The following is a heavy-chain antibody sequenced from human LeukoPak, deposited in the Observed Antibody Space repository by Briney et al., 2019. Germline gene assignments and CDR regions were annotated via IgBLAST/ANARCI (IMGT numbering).Heavy chain of an antibody. D-gene: IGHD2-15*01. CDR2: ISSSSSYI. CDR3: ARDSLLPLRYCSGGSCYPSFDY. Sequence: PGGSLGLSCAASGFTFSSYSMNWVRQAPGKGLEWVSSISSSSSYIYYADSVKGRFTISRDNAKNSLYLQMNSLRAEDTAVYYCARDSLLPLRYCSGGSCYPSFDYWGQGTLVTVSS. J-gene: IGHJ4*02. V-gene: IGHV3-21*01. CDR1: GFTFSSYS.